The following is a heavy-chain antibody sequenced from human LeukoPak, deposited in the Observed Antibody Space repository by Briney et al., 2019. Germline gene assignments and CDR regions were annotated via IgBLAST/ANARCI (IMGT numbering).Heavy chain of an antibody. D-gene: IGHD3-10*01. CDR2: TSSDLNVK. V-gene: IGHV3-30-3*01. CDR1: GFTFGNYV. CDR3: AREGYYGSGSPPSLYFDY. Sequence: GGSLRLSCAASGFTFGNYVVHWVRQAPGKGLEWVAVTSSDLNVKLYADSVKGRFTISRDNSRSTLYLQMNSLRPEDTAIYYCAREGYYGSGSPPSLYFDYWGQGTLVTVSS. J-gene: IGHJ4*02.